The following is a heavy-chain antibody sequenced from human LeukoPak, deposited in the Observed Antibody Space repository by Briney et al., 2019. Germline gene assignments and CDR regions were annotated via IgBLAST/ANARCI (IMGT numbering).Heavy chain of an antibody. CDR2: INPSDGST. D-gene: IGHD6-19*01. CDR1: GYTFTSYS. J-gene: IGHJ4*02. Sequence: ASVKVSCKASGYTFTSYSMHWVRQAPGQGLEWMGLINPSDGSTSYAQKFQGRVTMARDTPTSTVYMELSSLRSEDTAVYYCARESRPQWLATGPVDYWGQGTLVAVTS. CDR3: ARESRPQWLATGPVDY. V-gene: IGHV1-46*01.